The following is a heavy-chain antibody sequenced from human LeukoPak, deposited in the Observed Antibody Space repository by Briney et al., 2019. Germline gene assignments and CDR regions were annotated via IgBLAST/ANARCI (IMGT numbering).Heavy chain of an antibody. Sequence: ASVKVSCKASGYTFTNYGINWLRQAPGQGLEWMGWISAYNGNTNYAQKLQGRVTMTTDTSTSTAYMELRSLRSDDTAVYYCARVRYSYGLLVSLYYYYYGMDVWGQGTTVTVSS. CDR3: ARVRYSYGLLVSLYYYYYGMDV. CDR1: GYTFTNYG. CDR2: ISAYNGNT. J-gene: IGHJ6*02. D-gene: IGHD5-18*01. V-gene: IGHV1-18*01.